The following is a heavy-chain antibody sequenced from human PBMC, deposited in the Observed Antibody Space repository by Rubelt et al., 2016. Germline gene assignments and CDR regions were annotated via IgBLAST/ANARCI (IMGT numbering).Heavy chain of an antibody. J-gene: IGHJ5*02. V-gene: IGHV4-39*07. D-gene: IGHD3-3*01. CDR3: ARSGSRLNWFDP. CDR1: SGSINDNSYY. Sequence: QPQLQESGPGLVKPSETLSLTCTVSSGSINDNSYYWGWIRQPPGKGLEWIGEINHSGSTNYSPSLKSRVTISVDTSKNHFSLTLMSVSVGDTAVYYGARSGSRLNWFDPWGQGTLVTVSS. CDR2: INHSGST.